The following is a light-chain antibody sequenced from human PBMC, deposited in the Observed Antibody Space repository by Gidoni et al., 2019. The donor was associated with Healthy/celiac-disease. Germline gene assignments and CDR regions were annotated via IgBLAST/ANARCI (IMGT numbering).Light chain of an antibody. CDR2: DVS. Sequence: QSALTQPADVSGSPGQAITISCTGTSSDVGGYNYVSWYQQHPGKAPKLMFYDVSNRPSGVSTRFSCSKSGNTASLTISVLQAEDEADYYCSSYTSSSTDVFGTGTKVTVL. V-gene: IGLV2-14*01. CDR1: SSDVGGYNY. CDR3: SSYTSSSTDV. J-gene: IGLJ1*01.